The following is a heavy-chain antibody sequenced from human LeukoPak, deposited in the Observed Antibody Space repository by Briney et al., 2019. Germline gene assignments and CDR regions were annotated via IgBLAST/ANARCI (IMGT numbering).Heavy chain of an antibody. CDR1: GFTFSSYD. D-gene: IGHD5-24*01. CDR2: ISSDENDK. Sequence: GGSLRLSCAASGFTFSSYDMHWVRQAPGKGLEWVSVISSDENDKYYADSVKGRFTISRDNSKNTLYLQMSSLRPEDTAVYYCAKEGRWLQLGGAFDIWGQGTMVTVSS. J-gene: IGHJ3*02. V-gene: IGHV3-30*18. CDR3: AKEGRWLQLGGAFDI.